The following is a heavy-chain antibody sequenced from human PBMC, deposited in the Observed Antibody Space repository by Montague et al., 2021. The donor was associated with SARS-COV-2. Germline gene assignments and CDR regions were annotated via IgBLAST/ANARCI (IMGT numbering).Heavy chain of an antibody. D-gene: IGHD3-9*01. Sequence: SLRLSCAASGFTFSHYSMSWVRQAPGKGLEWVSGINSSGSIIYYADSVKGRFTISRDNAKNSLYLQMNSLRAEDTAVYYCATEFYPIDDIVTVYDRSCGFDTWGQGTMVTVSS. CDR1: GFTFSHYS. CDR3: ATEFYPIDDIVTVYDRSCGFDT. V-gene: IGHV3-11*01. CDR2: INSSGSII. J-gene: IGHJ3*02.